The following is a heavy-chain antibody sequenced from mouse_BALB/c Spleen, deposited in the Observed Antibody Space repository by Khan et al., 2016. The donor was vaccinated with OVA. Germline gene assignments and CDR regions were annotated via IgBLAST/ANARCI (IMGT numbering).Heavy chain of an antibody. D-gene: IGHD4-1*01. J-gene: IGHJ3*01. Sequence: EVKVVESGGDLVKPGGSLKLSCAASGFTFSSYSMSWVRQTPDKRLEWVATISSDGDYTYYPDSVKGRFTISRDNAKNTLYLQMSSLKSEDTAMYYCASHVTGSFAYWGQGTLVTVSA. CDR3: ASHVTGSFAY. CDR1: GFTFSSYS. CDR2: ISSDGDYT. V-gene: IGHV5-6*01.